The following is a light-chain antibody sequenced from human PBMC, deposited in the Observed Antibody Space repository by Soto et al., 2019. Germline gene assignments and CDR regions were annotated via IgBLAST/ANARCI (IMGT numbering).Light chain of an antibody. Sequence: DIQMTQSPSSVSASVGDRVTITCRASQGISGRLAWYQQTPGKAPRLLLYETSTLQTGVPSRFSGSGSGTDFTLTISSLQPEDFAIYYCQQGHSFPLTVGGGTKVEI. CDR3: QQGHSFPLT. CDR1: QGISGR. J-gene: IGKJ4*01. CDR2: ETS. V-gene: IGKV1-12*01.